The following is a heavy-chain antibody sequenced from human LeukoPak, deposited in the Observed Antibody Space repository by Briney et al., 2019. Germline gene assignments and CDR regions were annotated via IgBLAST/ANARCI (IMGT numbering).Heavy chain of an antibody. J-gene: IGHJ6*03. Sequence: KSSETLSLTCAVYGGSFSGYYWSWIRQPPGKGLEWIGEINHSGSTNYNPSLKSRVTISVDTSKNQFSLKLSSVTAADTAVYYCAQKGGAAPDYYYYMDVWGKGTTVTVSS. CDR2: INHSGST. CDR3: AQKGGAAPDYYYYMDV. D-gene: IGHD6-13*01. V-gene: IGHV4-34*01. CDR1: GGSFSGYY.